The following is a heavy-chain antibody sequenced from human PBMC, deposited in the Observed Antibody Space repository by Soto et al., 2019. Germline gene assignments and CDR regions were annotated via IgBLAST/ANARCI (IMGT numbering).Heavy chain of an antibody. CDR2: ISSSGSTI. CDR1: GFTFSDYY. Sequence: PGGSLRLSCAASGFTFSDYYMSWIRQAPGKGLEWVSYISSSGSTIYYADSVKGRFTISRDNAKNSLYLQMNSLRAEDTAVYYCARDHNPAADDNNYYYGMDVWGQGTTVTVSS. D-gene: IGHD6-13*01. J-gene: IGHJ6*02. V-gene: IGHV3-11*01. CDR3: ARDHNPAADDNNYYYGMDV.